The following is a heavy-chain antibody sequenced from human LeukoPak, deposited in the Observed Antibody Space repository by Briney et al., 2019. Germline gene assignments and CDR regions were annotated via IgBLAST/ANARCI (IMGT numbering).Heavy chain of an antibody. CDR3: AKDSPEAHFWSGYTFYFDY. D-gene: IGHD3-3*02. CDR1: GFTFSSYE. V-gene: IGHV3-48*03. Sequence: GGSLRLSCAASGFTFSSYEMNWVRQAPGKGLEWVSYISSSGSTIYYADSVKGRFTISRDNSKNTLYLQMNSLRAEDTAVYYCAKDSPEAHFWSGYTFYFDYWGQGTLVTVSS. J-gene: IGHJ4*02. CDR2: ISSSGSTI.